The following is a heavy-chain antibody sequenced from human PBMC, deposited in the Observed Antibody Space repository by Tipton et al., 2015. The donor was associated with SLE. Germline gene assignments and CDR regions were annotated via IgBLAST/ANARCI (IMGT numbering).Heavy chain of an antibody. V-gene: IGHV3-74*01. CDR1: GFNFGAYW. D-gene: IGHD4-11*01. J-gene: IGHJ4*01. CDR3: AKNHWTTLPHYLDY. CDR2: TNQDGAIR. Sequence: SLRLSCVASGFNFGAYWMHWVRQAPGKGLVWISRTNQDGAIRSYEDSVKGRFIISRDNSKSTLYLQMSRLRPEDTAVYFCAKNHWTTLPHYLDYWGRGTLVTVSS.